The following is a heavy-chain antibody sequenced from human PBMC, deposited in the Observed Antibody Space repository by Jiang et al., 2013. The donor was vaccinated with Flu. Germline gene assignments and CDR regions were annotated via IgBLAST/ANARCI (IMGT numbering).Heavy chain of an antibody. D-gene: IGHD2-21*02. CDR2: IFHRGST. V-gene: IGHV4-38-2*02. CDR3: ARDGYTSDWYA. Sequence: GSGLVKPSETLSLTCTVSGFSISSGYYWTWIRQPPGKGLEWVGSIFHRGSTFYNPSLRSRVSLSVDTSKNQFSLKLSSVTAADTAVYYCARDGYTSDWYAWGLGTLVTVS. J-gene: IGHJ5*02. CDR1: GFSISSGYY.